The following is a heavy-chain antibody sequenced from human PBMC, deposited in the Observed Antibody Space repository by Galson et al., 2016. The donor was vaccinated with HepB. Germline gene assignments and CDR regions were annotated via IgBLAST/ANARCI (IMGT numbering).Heavy chain of an antibody. CDR1: GGSISSDGYF. J-gene: IGHJ5*02. CDR3: ARALGTYFYDPSGFLGPAAINWFAP. Sequence: TLSLTCTVSGGSISSDGYFWSWIRQHPGKGLEWIGYIYYSGNTYYNPSLKSRVTISVDTSKNQFSLRLSSVTAADTAVYYCARALGTYFYDPSGFLGPAAINWFAPWGLGILVTVSS. D-gene: IGHD3-22*01. V-gene: IGHV4-31*03. CDR2: IYYSGNT.